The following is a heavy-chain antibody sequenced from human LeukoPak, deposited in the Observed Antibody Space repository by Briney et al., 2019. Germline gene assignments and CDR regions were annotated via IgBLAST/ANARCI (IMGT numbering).Heavy chain of an antibody. Sequence: PSETLSLTCTVSGGSISGYYWSRMRQPAGKGLEWIGRIYTSGSTSYSPSLKSRVTMSVDTSKNQISLTLISVAAADTAVYYCARDPSLFAGYFDYWGQGALVTVSS. J-gene: IGHJ4*02. CDR2: IYTSGST. CDR1: GGSISGYY. V-gene: IGHV4-4*07. CDR3: ARDPSLFAGYFDY. D-gene: IGHD3-9*01.